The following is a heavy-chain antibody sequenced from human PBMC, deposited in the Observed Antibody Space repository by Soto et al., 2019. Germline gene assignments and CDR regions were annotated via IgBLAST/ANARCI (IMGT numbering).Heavy chain of an antibody. CDR2: ISAYNGNT. Sequence: ASVKVSCKASGYTFTSYGISWVRQAPGQGLEWMGWISAYNGNTNYAQKLQGRVTMTTDTSTSTAYMELRSLRSEDTAVYYCARNHLGQLVLNYWGQGTLVTVSS. CDR3: ARNHLGQLVLNY. CDR1: GYTFTSYG. J-gene: IGHJ4*02. D-gene: IGHD6-6*01. V-gene: IGHV1-18*01.